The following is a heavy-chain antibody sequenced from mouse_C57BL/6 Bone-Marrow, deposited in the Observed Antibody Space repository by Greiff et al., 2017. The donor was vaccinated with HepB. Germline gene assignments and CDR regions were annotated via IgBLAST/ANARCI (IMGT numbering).Heavy chain of an antibody. CDR1: GFNIKDDY. CDR3: TTQIYSP. D-gene: IGHD2-12*01. Sequence: VQLKESGAELVRPGASVKLSCTASGFNIKDDYMHWVKQRPEQGLEWIGWIDPENGYTEYASKFQGKATITADTSSNTAYLQLSSLTSEDTAVYDCTTQIYSPGGQGTTLTVSS. V-gene: IGHV14-4*01. CDR2: IDPENGYT. J-gene: IGHJ2*01.